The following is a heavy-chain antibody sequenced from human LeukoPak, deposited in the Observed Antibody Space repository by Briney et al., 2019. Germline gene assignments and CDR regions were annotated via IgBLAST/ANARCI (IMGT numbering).Heavy chain of an antibody. D-gene: IGHD2-2*01. CDR2: VSPYSQNT. CDR1: GYTFISYG. J-gene: IGHJ4*02. V-gene: IGHV1-18*01. Sequence: ASVKVSCKASGYTFISYGIAWVRQAPGQGLEWMGWVSPYSQNTNYIEKIQGRVTMTTDTSANTAYTELRSLRSDDTAVYYCAKMGVRTLLTDIVVGPTANDYLESWGQGTLVTVSS. CDR3: AKMGVRTLLTDIVVGPTANDYLES.